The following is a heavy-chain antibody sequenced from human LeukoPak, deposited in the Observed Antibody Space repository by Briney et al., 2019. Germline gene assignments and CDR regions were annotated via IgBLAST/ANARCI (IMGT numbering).Heavy chain of an antibody. D-gene: IGHD1-7*01. CDR1: GGTFSNNG. V-gene: IGHV1-69*05. CDR2: IIPIFGTT. CDR3: ARDPLELTSPSFAHYSDY. J-gene: IGHJ4*02. Sequence: ASVKVSCKXSGGTFSNNGVSWVRQAPRQGLEWMGRIIPIFGTTNYAQRFQGRVTITTDESTSTVYMELSSLRSEDTAVYYCARDPLELTSPSFAHYSDYWGQGTLVTVSS.